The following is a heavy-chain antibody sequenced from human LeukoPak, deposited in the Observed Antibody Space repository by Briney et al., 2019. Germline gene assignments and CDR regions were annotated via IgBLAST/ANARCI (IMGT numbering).Heavy chain of an antibody. V-gene: IGHV4-39*07. CDR1: GGSISSSSYY. J-gene: IGHJ5*02. Sequence: SETLSLTCTVSGGSISSSSYYWGWIRQPPGKGLEWIGSIYYSGSTYYNPSLKSRVTISVDTSKNQFSLKLSSVTAADTAVYYCARDHDPVGYYDSSGYYYGFDPWGQGTLVTVSS. CDR2: IYYSGST. CDR3: ARDHDPVGYYDSSGYYYGFDP. D-gene: IGHD3-22*01.